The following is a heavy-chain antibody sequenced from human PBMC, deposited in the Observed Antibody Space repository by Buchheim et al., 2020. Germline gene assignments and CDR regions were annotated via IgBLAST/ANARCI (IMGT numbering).Heavy chain of an antibody. Sequence: EVQLVESGGGLVQPGGSLRLSCAASGFTFSSYEMNWVRQAPGEGLEWVSYISSSGSTIYYADSVKGRFTISRHNAENSLYLQMNSLRAEDTAVYYCARDEPSGGVSRYWGQGTL. CDR2: ISSSGSTI. D-gene: IGHD2-15*01. J-gene: IGHJ4*02. CDR3: ARDEPSGGVSRY. CDR1: GFTFSSYE. V-gene: IGHV3-48*03.